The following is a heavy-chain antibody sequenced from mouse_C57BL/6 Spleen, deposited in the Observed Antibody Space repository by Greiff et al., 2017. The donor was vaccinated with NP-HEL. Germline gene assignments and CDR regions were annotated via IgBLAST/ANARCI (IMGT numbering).Heavy chain of an antibody. J-gene: IGHJ2*01. CDR2: IRHNANGYTT. D-gene: IGHD1-1*01. Sequence: EVKLMESGGGLVQPGGSLSLSCAASGFTFTDYYMSWVRQPPGKALEWLGFIRHNANGYTTEYSASVKGRFTISRDTSQSILYLQMIALRAEDSDTYDCARCYYGSSSSLDYWGQGTTLTVSS. V-gene: IGHV7-3*01. CDR3: ARCYYGSSSSLDY. CDR1: GFTFTDYY.